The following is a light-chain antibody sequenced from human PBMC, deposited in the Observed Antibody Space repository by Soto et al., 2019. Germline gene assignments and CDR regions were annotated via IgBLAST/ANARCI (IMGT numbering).Light chain of an antibody. V-gene: IGKV1-39*01. CDR2: AAS. J-gene: IGKJ5*01. Sequence: DIQMTQSPSSLSASVGDRVTITCRASESIGRHLNWYQQKPGKAPKLLIYAASSLQNGVPSRFRGGGSGNDFTLTISNLQPEDFATYFCQQSYSTLSITFGQGTRLEIK. CDR1: ESIGRH. CDR3: QQSYSTLSIT.